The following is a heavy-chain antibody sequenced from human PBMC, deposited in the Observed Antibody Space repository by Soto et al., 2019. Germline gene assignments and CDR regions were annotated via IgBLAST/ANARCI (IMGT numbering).Heavy chain of an antibody. V-gene: IGHV3-30*18. CDR1: GFTFSSYG. CDR2: ISCDGSNK. CDR3: AKDLGYCSGGSCYVARVFDY. Sequence: GGSLRLSCAASGFTFSSYGMHWVRQAPGKGLEWVAVISCDGSNKYYADSVKGRFTISRDNSKNTLYLQMNSLRAEDTAVYYCAKDLGYCSGGSCYVARVFDYWGQGT. D-gene: IGHD2-15*01. J-gene: IGHJ4*02.